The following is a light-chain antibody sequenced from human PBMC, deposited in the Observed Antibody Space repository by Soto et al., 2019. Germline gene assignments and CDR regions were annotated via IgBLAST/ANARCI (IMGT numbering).Light chain of an antibody. J-gene: IGKJ1*01. CDR3: QQYDNLPRT. CDR2: GAS. V-gene: IGKV3-20*01. Sequence: EIVLTQSPGTLSLSPGEKATLSCRASQSVSSHLAWYQQKPGQAPRLLIYGASTRITGIPDRFSGVGSGTDFTLTISRLDPEDFAVYYCQQYDNLPRTFGQGTKVEIK. CDR1: QSVSSH.